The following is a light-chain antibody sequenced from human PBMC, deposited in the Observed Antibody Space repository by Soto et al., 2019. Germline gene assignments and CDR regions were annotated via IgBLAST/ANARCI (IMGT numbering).Light chain of an antibody. V-gene: IGLV1-44*01. CDR1: SSNIGSNT. CDR2: SNN. CDR3: AAWDDSLNVVI. J-gene: IGLJ2*01. Sequence: QPVLTQPPSASGTPGQRVTISCSGSSSNIGSNTVNWYQQLPGTAPKLLIYSNNQRPSGVPDRFSGSKSGPSASLAISGLQSEDEADYYCAAWDDSLNVVIFGGGTKLTVL.